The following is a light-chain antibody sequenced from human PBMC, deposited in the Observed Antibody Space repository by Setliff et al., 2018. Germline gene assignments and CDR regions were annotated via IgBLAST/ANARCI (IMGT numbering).Light chain of an antibody. CDR2: EVT. Sequence: QSVLTQPPSASGSPGQSLTISCTGTSRDIGAYKFVSWYQQHPGKAPRLIIYEVTKRPSGVPDRFSGSKSGTSASLAITGLQAEDEAFYYCQSYDSNLSASVFGTGTKVTVL. CDR3: QSYDSNLSASV. CDR1: SRDIGAYKF. V-gene: IGLV2-8*01. J-gene: IGLJ1*01.